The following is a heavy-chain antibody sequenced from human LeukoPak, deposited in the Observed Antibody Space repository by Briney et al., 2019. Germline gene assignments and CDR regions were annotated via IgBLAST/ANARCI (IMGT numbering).Heavy chain of an antibody. CDR3: AKIDGHDFWSGYNMDV. CDR2: IYSGGAT. CDR1: GFTVSSDY. V-gene: IGHV3-66*01. D-gene: IGHD3-3*01. Sequence: GGSLRLSCAASGFTVSSDYMSWVRQAPGKGLEWVSVIYSGGATYYADSVKGRFTISRDNSRNTLYLQMNSLRAEDTAVYYCAKIDGHDFWSGYNMDVWGKGTTVTVSS. J-gene: IGHJ6*03.